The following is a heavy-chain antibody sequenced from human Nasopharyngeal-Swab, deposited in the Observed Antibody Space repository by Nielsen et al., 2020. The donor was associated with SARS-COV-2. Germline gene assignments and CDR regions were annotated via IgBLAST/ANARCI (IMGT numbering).Heavy chain of an antibody. J-gene: IGHJ6*02. CDR3: ATGAAVAGTPISYYYYYGMDV. D-gene: IGHD6-19*01. Sequence: ASVKVSCKVSGYTLTELSMHWVRQAPGKGLEWMGGLDPEDGETIYAQKFQGRVTMTEDTSTDTAYMELSSLRSEDTAVYYCATGAAVAGTPISYYYYYGMDVWGQGTTVTVSS. CDR2: LDPEDGET. CDR1: GYTLTELS. V-gene: IGHV1-24*01.